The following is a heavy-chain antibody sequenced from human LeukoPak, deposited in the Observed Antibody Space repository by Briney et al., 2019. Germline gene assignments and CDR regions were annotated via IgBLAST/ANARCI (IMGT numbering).Heavy chain of an antibody. CDR3: ARVWGAIDY. CDR1: GYTFTNYD. CDR2: MNPKSGNT. V-gene: IGHV1-8*01. D-gene: IGHD1-26*01. Sequence: ASVKVSCKTSGYTFTNYDINWVRQATGQGLEWMGWMNPKSGNTGSAQRFQGRVTMTRDTSISTAYMELSSLRSEDTAVYYCARVWGAIDYWGQGTLVTVSS. J-gene: IGHJ4*02.